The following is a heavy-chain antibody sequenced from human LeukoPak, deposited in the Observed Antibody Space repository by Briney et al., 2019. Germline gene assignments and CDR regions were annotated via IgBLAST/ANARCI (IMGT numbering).Heavy chain of an antibody. D-gene: IGHD2-21*02. CDR3: AIPPGYCGNDCSFDH. V-gene: IGHV5-51*01. CDR1: GYSFSDYW. J-gene: IGHJ4*02. Sequence: GESLKISCEGSGYSFSDYWIGWVRQMPGKGLEWMGIIYPGDYETRYSPSFQGLVTISVDKSISTAYLQWSSLKASDTAMYYCAIPPGYCGNDCSFDHWGQGTLVTVSS. CDR2: IYPGDYET.